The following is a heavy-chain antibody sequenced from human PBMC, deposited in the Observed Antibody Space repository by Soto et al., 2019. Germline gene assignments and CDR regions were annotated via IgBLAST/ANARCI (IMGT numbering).Heavy chain of an antibody. Sequence: GGSLRLSCAASGFTFSSYAMSWVRQAPGKGLEWVSAISGSGGSTYYADSVKGRFTISRDNSKNTLYLQMNSLRAEDTAVYYCAKVPISGYYYYYYMDVWGKGTTVTVSS. D-gene: IGHD5-12*01. V-gene: IGHV3-23*01. CDR3: AKVPISGYYYYYYMDV. CDR1: GFTFSSYA. J-gene: IGHJ6*03. CDR2: ISGSGGST.